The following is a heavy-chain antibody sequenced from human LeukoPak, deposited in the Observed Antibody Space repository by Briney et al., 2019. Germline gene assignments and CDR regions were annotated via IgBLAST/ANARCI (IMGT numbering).Heavy chain of an antibody. D-gene: IGHD6-19*01. Sequence: GGSLRLSCAASGFTFSSYWMSWVRQAPGKGLEWVANIKQDGSEKYYADSVKGRFTISRDNSKNTLYLQMNSLRAEDTAVYYCAKDQLAVAGLDYWGQGTLVTVSS. CDR1: GFTFSSYW. CDR3: AKDQLAVAGLDY. V-gene: IGHV3-7*01. CDR2: IKQDGSEK. J-gene: IGHJ4*02.